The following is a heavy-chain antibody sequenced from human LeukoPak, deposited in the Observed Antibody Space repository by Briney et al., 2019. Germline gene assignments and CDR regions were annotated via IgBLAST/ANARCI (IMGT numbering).Heavy chain of an antibody. CDR1: GGSFSGYY. CDR2: INHSGST. CDR3: ARGRRDGYKYYYYYYMDV. J-gene: IGHJ6*03. V-gene: IGHV4-34*01. D-gene: IGHD5-24*01. Sequence: SETLSLTCAVYGGSFSGYYWSWIRQPPGKGLEWIGEINHSGSTNYNPSLKSRVTISVDTSKNQFSLKLSSVTAADTAVHYCARGRRDGYKYYYYYYMDVWGKGTTVTVSS.